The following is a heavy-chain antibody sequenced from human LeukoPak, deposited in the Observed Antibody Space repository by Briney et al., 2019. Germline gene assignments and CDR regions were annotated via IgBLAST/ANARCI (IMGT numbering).Heavy chain of an antibody. CDR3: AREPEYGSGSSYFDY. D-gene: IGHD3-10*01. CDR1: GGSISSYY. J-gene: IGHJ4*02. V-gene: IGHV4-59*01. CDR2: IYFSGST. Sequence: SETLSLTCTVSGGSISSYYWSWIRQPPGKGLECIGYIYFSGSTNYNPSLKSRLTVSVDTSKNQFSLKLTSVTAADTAVYYYAREPEYGSGSSYFDYWGQGTLVTVSS.